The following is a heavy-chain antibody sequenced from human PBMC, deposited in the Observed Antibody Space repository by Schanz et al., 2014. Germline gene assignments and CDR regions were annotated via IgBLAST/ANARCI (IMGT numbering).Heavy chain of an antibody. J-gene: IGHJ4*02. V-gene: IGHV4-59*08. D-gene: IGHD4-17*01. CDR3: ARHRVYGAFDL. CDR1: SDSICHYY. CDR2: IYDRGST. Sequence: QVQLQESGPGLVKPSETLSLTCTVPSDSICHYYLSWIRQPPGKELEWVAFIYDRGSTSYNPSLNSRAPISLDTPKNPFPRKLPSVTAADTAVYYCARHRVYGAFDLWGQGTLVTVSS.